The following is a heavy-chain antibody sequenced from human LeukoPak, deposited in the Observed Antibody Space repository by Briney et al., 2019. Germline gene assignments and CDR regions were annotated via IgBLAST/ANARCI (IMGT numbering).Heavy chain of an antibody. CDR3: ARGSGSFSGGFDY. CDR2: IWSDGSNK. D-gene: IGHD1-26*01. V-gene: IGHV3-33*01. J-gene: IGHJ4*02. CDR1: GFTFSSYG. Sequence: GRSLRLSCAASGFTFSSYGMHWVRQTPGKGLEWVAVIWSDGSNKYYADSVKGRFTISRDNSKNTLYLQMNSLRAEDTAVYYCARGSGSFSGGFDYWGQGTLVIVSS.